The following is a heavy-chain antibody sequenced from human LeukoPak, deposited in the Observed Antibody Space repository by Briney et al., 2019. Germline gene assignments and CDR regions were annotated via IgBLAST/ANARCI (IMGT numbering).Heavy chain of an antibody. D-gene: IGHD1-7*01. J-gene: IGHJ6*02. Sequence: ASVNVSCKASGYTFTGYYMHWVRQAPGQGLEWMGWINPNSGGTNYAQKFQGRVTMTRDTSISTAYMELSRLRSDDTAVYYCARVPRRDWNYVSYYYYGMDVWGQGTTVTVSS. CDR1: GYTFTGYY. CDR2: INPNSGGT. CDR3: ARVPRRDWNYVSYYYYGMDV. V-gene: IGHV1-2*02.